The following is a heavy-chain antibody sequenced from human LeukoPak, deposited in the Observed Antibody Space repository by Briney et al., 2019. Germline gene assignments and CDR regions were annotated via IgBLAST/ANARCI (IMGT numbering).Heavy chain of an antibody. Sequence: ASVKVSCKASGFRVSDYLIHWIRQAPGQGPQYMGWINPDNGGTHYSQHFQVRVTMTRDTSVSTVYMELTSLSSDDTAVYFCARGLLGSTWFDFWGQGTLVTVSS. V-gene: IGHV1-2*02. D-gene: IGHD2-15*01. CDR3: ARGLLGSTWFDF. J-gene: IGHJ4*02. CDR2: INPDNGGT. CDR1: GFRVSDYL.